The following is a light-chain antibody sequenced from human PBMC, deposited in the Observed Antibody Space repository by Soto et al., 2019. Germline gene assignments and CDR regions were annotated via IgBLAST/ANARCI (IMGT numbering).Light chain of an antibody. CDR1: QSVSRN. Sequence: EIVMTQSTATLSVSPGESATLSCRASQSVSRNLAWYQQKPGQAPRLLIYGASTRATGIPARFSGSGSGTEFTLTISSLQSEDFAVYYCQQYNNWSPYTFGQGTKLEIK. CDR3: QQYNNWSPYT. V-gene: IGKV3-15*01. CDR2: GAS. J-gene: IGKJ2*01.